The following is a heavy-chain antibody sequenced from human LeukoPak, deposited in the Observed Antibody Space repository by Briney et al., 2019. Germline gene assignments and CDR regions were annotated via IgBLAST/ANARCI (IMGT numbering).Heavy chain of an antibody. D-gene: IGHD2-15*01. CDR3: WLAFAATHKSYYYGMDV. CDR2: ISSSGSTI. V-gene: IGHV3-11*01. Sequence: GGSLRLSCAASGFTFSDYYMSWIRQAPGKGLEWVSYISSSGSTIYYADSVKGRFTISRDNAKNSLYLQMNSLRAEDTAVYYCWLAFAATHKSYYYGMDVWGQGTTVTVSS. J-gene: IGHJ6*02. CDR1: GFTFSDYY.